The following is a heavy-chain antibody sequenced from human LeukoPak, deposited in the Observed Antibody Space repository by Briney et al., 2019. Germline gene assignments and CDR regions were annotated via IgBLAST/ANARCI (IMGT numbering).Heavy chain of an antibody. J-gene: IGHJ4*02. CDR3: ARDAPLTYYYGSGSYYDY. V-gene: IGHV3-48*01. Sequence: PGGSLRLSCAASGFTFSSYSMNWVRQAPGKGLEWVSYISSSSSTIYYADSVKGRFTISRDNAKNSLYLQMNSLRAEDTAVYYCARDAPLTYYYGSGSYYDYWGQGTLITVSS. D-gene: IGHD3-10*01. CDR1: GFTFSSYS. CDR2: ISSSSSTI.